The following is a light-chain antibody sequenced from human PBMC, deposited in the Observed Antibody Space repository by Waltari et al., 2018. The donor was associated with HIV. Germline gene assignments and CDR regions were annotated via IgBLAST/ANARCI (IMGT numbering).Light chain of an antibody. CDR2: AAS. Sequence: QLTQSPSSLSASLGDKVTITCRARQHINMYLNWYQQKPGKAPSLLIFAASTLHTGVPSRFSASGSGTTFSLAISSLQVDDLATYYCQQSFSLPLTFGAGTKVEI. J-gene: IGKJ4*01. V-gene: IGKV1-39*01. CDR1: QHINMY. CDR3: QQSFSLPLT.